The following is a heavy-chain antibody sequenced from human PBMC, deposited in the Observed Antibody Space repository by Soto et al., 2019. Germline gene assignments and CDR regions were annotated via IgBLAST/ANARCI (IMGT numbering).Heavy chain of an antibody. J-gene: IGHJ5*02. Sequence: QVQLVQSGAEVKKPGSSVKVSCKASGGTFSSYVISWVRQAPGQGLEWMGGIIPIFGTANYAQKLQGRVTITADKSTSTAYMELSSLRSEDTAVYYCASLSGITMVRGVRGWFDPWGQGTLVTVSS. CDR2: IIPIFGTA. CDR3: ASLSGITMVRGVRGWFDP. V-gene: IGHV1-69*06. CDR1: GGTFSSYV. D-gene: IGHD3-10*01.